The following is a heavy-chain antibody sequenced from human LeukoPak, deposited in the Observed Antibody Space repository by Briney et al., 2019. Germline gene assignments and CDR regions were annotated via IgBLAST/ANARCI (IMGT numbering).Heavy chain of an antibody. V-gene: IGHV3-30*04. D-gene: IGHD5/OR15-5a*01. CDR2: ISYDGSNK. Sequence: GGSLRLSYAASGFTFSSYAIHWVRQAPGKGLEWVAVISYDGSNKYYADSVKGRFTISRDNSKNTLYLQMNSLRSEDTAVYYCARGNIVSTITEVDYWGQGTLVTVSS. J-gene: IGHJ4*02. CDR1: GFTFSSYA. CDR3: ARGNIVSTITEVDY.